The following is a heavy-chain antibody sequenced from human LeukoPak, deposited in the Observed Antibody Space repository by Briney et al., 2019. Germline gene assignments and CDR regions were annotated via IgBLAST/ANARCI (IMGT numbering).Heavy chain of an antibody. V-gene: IGHV3-74*01. J-gene: IGHJ4*02. D-gene: IGHD6-13*01. CDR2: INSDGRST. CDR3: ARGTPDYTSSWYPD. Sequence: GGSLRLSCAASGLTFSSHWMHWVRQAPGKGLVWVSRINSDGRSTSYPDSVKGRFTISRDNAKDTLYLQMNSLRAEDTAVYYCARGTPDYTSSWYPDWGQGTLVTVSP. CDR1: GLTFSSHW.